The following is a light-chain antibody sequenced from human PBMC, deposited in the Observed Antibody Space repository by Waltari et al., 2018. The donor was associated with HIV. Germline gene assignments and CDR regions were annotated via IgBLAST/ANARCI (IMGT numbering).Light chain of an antibody. CDR3: AAWDDSLNGPGVV. CDR2: SNN. J-gene: IGLJ2*01. Sequence: QSVLTQPPSASGTPGQRVTISCSGSSSNIGSNTVNWYQQLPGTATKLLIYSNNQRPSGVPARSAGARPGTSASLAISGLQSEDEADYYCAAWDDSLNGPGVVFGGGTKLTVL. CDR1: SSNIGSNT. V-gene: IGLV1-44*01.